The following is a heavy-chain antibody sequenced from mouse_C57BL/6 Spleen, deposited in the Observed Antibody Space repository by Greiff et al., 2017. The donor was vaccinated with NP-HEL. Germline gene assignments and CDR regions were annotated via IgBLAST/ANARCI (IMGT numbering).Heavy chain of an antibody. D-gene: IGHD1-1*01. J-gene: IGHJ2*01. Sequence: QVQLQQPGAELVKPGASVKLSCKASGYTFTSYWMHWVKQRPGQGLEWIGMIHPNSGSTNYNEKFKSKATLTVDKSSSTAYMQLSSLTSEDSAVYYCARMEYYGSRSFDYWGQGTTLTVSS. CDR3: ARMEYYGSRSFDY. CDR2: IHPNSGST. CDR1: GYTFTSYW. V-gene: IGHV1-64*01.